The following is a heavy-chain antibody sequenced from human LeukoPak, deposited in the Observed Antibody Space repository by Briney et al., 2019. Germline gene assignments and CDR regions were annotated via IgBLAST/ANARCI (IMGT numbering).Heavy chain of an antibody. CDR3: AKRGVVIRVILVGLHKEAYYFDS. CDR2: ISDSGGST. CDR1: GITLRNYG. V-gene: IGHV3-23*01. Sequence: GGSLRLSCAVSGITLRNYGMSWVRQAPGKGLEWVAGISDSGGSTNYADSVKGRFTISRDNPKNTLYPQMNSLRAEDTAVYFCAKRGVVIRVILVGLHKEAYYFDSWGQGALVTVSS. D-gene: IGHD3-22*01. J-gene: IGHJ4*02.